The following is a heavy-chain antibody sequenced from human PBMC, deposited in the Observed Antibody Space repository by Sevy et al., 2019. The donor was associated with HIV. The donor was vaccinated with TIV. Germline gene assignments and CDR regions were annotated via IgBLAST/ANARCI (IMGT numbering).Heavy chain of an antibody. Sequence: GGSLRLSCTVTGFTFSGFSFSHYSMNWVHQAPGRGLEWVSSISYNSNFILYADPVKGRFTISRDDAKNSLFLLMDRLRADDTAMYYCALTNSADYYDSGASHLWGRGTMVTVSS. J-gene: IGHJ3*01. CDR2: ISYNSNFI. D-gene: IGHD3-22*01. CDR1: GFSFSHYS. CDR3: ALTNSADYYDSGASHL. V-gene: IGHV3-21*06.